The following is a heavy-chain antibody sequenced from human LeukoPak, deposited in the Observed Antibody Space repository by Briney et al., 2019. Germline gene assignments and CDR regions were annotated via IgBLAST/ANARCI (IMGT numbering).Heavy chain of an antibody. J-gene: IGHJ4*02. CDR2: ISGSGGST. V-gene: IGHV3-23*01. Sequence: PGGSLRLSCAASGFTFSSYAMSWVRQAPGKELEWVSAISGSGGSTYYADSVKGRFTISRDNSKNTLYLQMNSLRAEDTAVYYCAKDGSCSSTSCYYGYWGQGTLVTVSS. CDR3: AKDGSCSSTSCYYGY. CDR1: GFTFSSYA. D-gene: IGHD2-2*01.